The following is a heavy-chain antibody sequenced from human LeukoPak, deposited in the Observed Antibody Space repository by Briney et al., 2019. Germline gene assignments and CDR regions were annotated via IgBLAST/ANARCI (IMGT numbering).Heavy chain of an antibody. V-gene: IGHV4-59*08. CDR3: ARLHTGFDYVPYYGMDV. Sequence: SETLSLTCTVSGGSTRSYYWSWIRQPPGKGLEWIGHVHYTGSTKYNPSLKSRVTISVDMSKNQVSLKLTSVSAADTDMYYCARLHTGFDYVPYYGMDVWGQGTTVSVSS. CDR2: VHYTGST. CDR1: GGSTRSYY. D-gene: IGHD5-12*01. J-gene: IGHJ6*02.